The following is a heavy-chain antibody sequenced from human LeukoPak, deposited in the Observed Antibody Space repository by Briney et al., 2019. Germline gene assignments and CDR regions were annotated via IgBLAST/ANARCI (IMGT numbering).Heavy chain of an antibody. J-gene: IGHJ4*02. D-gene: IGHD5-12*01. V-gene: IGHV1-18*01. Sequence: ASVKVSCKASSHSFNRYGISWVRQAPGQGLEWMGWISGYNGNTNHAQKFLGRVSMTADTSTSTAYMELRSLTSDDTAVYYCARSGRGTYYYFDLWGQGTLVTVSS. CDR2: ISGYNGNT. CDR1: SHSFNRYG. CDR3: ARSGRGTYYYFDL.